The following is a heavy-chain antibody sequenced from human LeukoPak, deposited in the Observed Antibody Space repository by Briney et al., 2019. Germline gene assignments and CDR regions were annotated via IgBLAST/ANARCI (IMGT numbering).Heavy chain of an antibody. Sequence: PSETLSLTCAVYGGSFSGYYWSWIRQAPGKGLEWVSAISGSGGSTYYADSVKGRFTISRDNSKNTLYLQMNSLRAEDTAVYYCANGYSRYWGQGTLVTVSS. CDR3: ANGYSRY. V-gene: IGHV3-23*01. D-gene: IGHD6-13*01. J-gene: IGHJ4*02. CDR1: GGSFSGYY. CDR2: ISGSGGST.